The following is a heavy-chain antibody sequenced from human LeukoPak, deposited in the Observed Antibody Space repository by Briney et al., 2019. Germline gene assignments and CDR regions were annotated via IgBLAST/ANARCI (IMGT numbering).Heavy chain of an antibody. J-gene: IGHJ5*02. CDR2: ISTYNGNT. D-gene: IGHD3-10*01. V-gene: IGHV1-18*01. Sequence: ASVKVSCKASGYTFTTYGISWVRQAPGQGLEWMGWISTYNGNTNYAQNLQGRVTMTTDTSTSTAHMELRSLRSDDTAVYYCARAERRALNYYGSGSYYNLDWGFDPWGQGTLVTVSS. CDR1: GYTFTTYG. CDR3: ARAERRALNYYGSGSYYNLDWGFDP.